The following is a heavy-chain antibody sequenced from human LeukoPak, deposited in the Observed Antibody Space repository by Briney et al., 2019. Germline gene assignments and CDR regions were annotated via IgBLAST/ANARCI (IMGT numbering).Heavy chain of an antibody. CDR2: ISSSGGST. CDR1: GFTFSTYG. Sequence: GGSLRLSCAASGFTFSTYGMSWVRQAPGKGLEWVSAISSSGGSTYYADSVRGRFIISRDSSKNTLYLQMNSLRVEDTAVYYCAKGGAQVGGQGTLVTVSS. J-gene: IGHJ4*02. D-gene: IGHD1-26*01. V-gene: IGHV3-23*01. CDR3: AKGGAQV.